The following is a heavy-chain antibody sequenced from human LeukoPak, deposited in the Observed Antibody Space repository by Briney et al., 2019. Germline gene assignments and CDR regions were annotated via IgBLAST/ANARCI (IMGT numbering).Heavy chain of an antibody. J-gene: IGHJ5*02. CDR1: GFTFSSYW. V-gene: IGHV3-74*01. D-gene: IGHD6-13*01. CDR3: ARGLLRIAAAGTGNWFDP. CDR2: INSDGSST. Sequence: GGSLRLSCAASGFTFSSYWMHWVRQAPGKGLVWVSRINSDGSSTSYADSVKGRFTTSRDNAKNTLYLQMNSLRAEDTAVYYCARGLLRIAAAGTGNWFDPWGQGTLVTVSS.